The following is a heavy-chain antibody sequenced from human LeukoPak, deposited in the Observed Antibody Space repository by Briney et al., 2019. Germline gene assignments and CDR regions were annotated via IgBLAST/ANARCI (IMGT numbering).Heavy chain of an antibody. J-gene: IGHJ4*02. CDR3: ASRRWTFRYYFDY. V-gene: IGHV1-3*03. Sequence: ASVKVSCKASGYTFTSYAMHWVRQAPGQRLEWMGWINAGNGNTKSSQEFQGRVTITRDTSASTAYMELSSLRSEDTAVYYCASRRWTFRYYFDYWGQGTLVTVSS. CDR2: INAGNGNT. CDR1: GYTFTSYA. D-gene: IGHD3/OR15-3a*01.